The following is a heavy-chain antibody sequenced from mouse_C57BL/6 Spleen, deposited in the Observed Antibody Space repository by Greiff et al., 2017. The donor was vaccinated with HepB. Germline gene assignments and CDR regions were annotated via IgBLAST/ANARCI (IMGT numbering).Heavy chain of an antibody. J-gene: IGHJ1*03. CDR2: ISYDGSN. V-gene: IGHV3-6*01. CDR3: ARDGGYFDV. Sequence: VQLKESGPGLVKPSQSLSLTCSVTGYSITSGYYWNWIRQFPGNKLEWMGYISYDGSNNYNPSLNNRISLTRDTSKNQFFLKLNSVTTEDTATYYCARDGGYFDVWGTGTTVTVSS. CDR1: GYSITSGYY.